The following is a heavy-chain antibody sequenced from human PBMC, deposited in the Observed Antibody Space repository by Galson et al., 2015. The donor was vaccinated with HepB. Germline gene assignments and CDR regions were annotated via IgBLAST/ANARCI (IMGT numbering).Heavy chain of an antibody. Sequence: SLRLSCAASGFTFSNYPMSWVRQAPGKGLEWVSSVSGTTGITNYADFVKGRFTISRDNSKNTLDLQMNSLRVEDTAIYYCAKGPDGRILVTDVSYWGQGTLVTVSS. V-gene: IGHV3-23*01. J-gene: IGHJ4*02. CDR3: AKGPDGRILVTDVSY. CDR1: GFTFSNYP. D-gene: IGHD2-21*02. CDR2: VSGTTGIT.